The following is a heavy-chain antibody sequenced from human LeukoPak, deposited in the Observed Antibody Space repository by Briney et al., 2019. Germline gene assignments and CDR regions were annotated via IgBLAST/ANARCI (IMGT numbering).Heavy chain of an antibody. V-gene: IGHV3-23*01. CDR3: AKETARPAGVFDY. Sequence: GGSLRLSCAAPAFTFTSYAMSWVSEAPGKGLEWVSAISGSGGKTYYADSVKGRFTISRDNSTNTRYLKMNSLRARDTAIYYCAKETARPAGVFDYWGQGTLVTVCS. J-gene: IGHJ4*02. CDR2: ISGSGGKT. D-gene: IGHD1-14*01. CDR1: AFTFTSYA.